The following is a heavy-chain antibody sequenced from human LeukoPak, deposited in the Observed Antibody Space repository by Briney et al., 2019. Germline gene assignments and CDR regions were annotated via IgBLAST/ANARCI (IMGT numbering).Heavy chain of an antibody. D-gene: IGHD2-2*01. CDR2: ISGSGGST. V-gene: IGHV3-23*01. CDR1: GFTFSSYA. J-gene: IGHJ4*02. CDR3: AKLESWWYCSTTSCYADY. Sequence: GGSLRLSCAASGFTFSSYAVSWVRQAPGKGLEWVSSISGSGGSTYYADSVRGRFTISRDNSKDTLHLQMNSLRAEDTAVYYCAKLESWWYCSTTSCYADYWGQGTLVTVSS.